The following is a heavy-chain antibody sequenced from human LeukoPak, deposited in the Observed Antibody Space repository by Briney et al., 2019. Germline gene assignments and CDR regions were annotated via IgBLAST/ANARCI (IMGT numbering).Heavy chain of an antibody. V-gene: IGHV1-69*06. J-gene: IGHJ4*02. CDR2: IIPIFGTA. Sequence: SVKVSCKASGGTFSSYAIFWVRQAPEQGLEWMGGIIPIFGTANYAQRFQGRVTITADKSTSTAYMELSSLRSEDTAVYYCARSPVLGGYSYYFDYWGQGTLVTVSS. CDR1: GGTFSSYA. CDR3: ARSPVLGGYSYYFDY. D-gene: IGHD3-22*01.